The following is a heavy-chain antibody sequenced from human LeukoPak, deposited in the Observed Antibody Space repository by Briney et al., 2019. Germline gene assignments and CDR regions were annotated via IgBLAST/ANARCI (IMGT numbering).Heavy chain of an antibody. CDR2: IWEDGTNI. J-gene: IGHJ4*02. CDR3: ARVGYNSGWYEY. V-gene: IGHV3-33*01. Sequence: PGGSLRLSCAASGFTFAIFGMHWVRQAPGKGLEWVAAIWEDGTNIHYADSVKGRFTISRDNSKNTLYLQMSSLRAEDTAVYYCARVGYNSGWYEYWGQGTLVTVSS. CDR1: GFTFAIFG. D-gene: IGHD6-19*01.